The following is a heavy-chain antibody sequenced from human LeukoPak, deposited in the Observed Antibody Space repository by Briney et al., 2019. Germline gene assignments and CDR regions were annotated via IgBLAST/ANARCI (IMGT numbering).Heavy chain of an antibody. CDR1: GFTFDDYA. V-gene: IGHV3-43*02. D-gene: IGHD6-13*01. J-gene: IGHJ3*02. CDR2: ISVDGGST. Sequence: GGSLRLSCAASGFTFDDYAMHWVRKAPGKGLELVSLISVDGGSTYYADSVKGRFIISSDNTKNSLYLQTNSLRTEDTALYYCAKDRRYSSSWYDAFDIWGQGTMVTVSS. CDR3: AKDRRYSSSWYDAFDI.